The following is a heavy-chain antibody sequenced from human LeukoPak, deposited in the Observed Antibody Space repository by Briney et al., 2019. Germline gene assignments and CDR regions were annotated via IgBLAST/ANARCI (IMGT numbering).Heavy chain of an antibody. V-gene: IGHV4-4*09. CDR1: GVSISSYY. D-gene: IGHD3-16*01. CDR2: IYTTGDT. J-gene: IGHJ4*02. CDR3: ARATPVGGVRFDY. Sequence: SETLSLTCTVSGVSISSYYWSWIRQPPGKGLEWIGSIYTTGDTRYNPSLKSRVTISVDTSKNQFSLKLSSVTAADTAVYYCARATPVGGVRFDYWGQGTLVTVPS.